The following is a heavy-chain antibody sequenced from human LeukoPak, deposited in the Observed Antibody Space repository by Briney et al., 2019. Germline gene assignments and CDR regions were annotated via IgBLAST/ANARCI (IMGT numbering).Heavy chain of an antibody. J-gene: IGHJ4*02. CDR2: ISGSGGST. D-gene: IGHD4-17*01. CDR3: AKDLVYGTTVYPLDY. V-gene: IGHV3-23*01. Sequence: GGSLSLSCAVSGFTFRSYAMLWARHAPGKALEGVSAISGSGGSTYYADSVKGRFTISRDNSKNTLYLQMNSLRAEDTAVYYCAKDLVYGTTVYPLDYWGQGTLVTVS. CDR1: GFTFRSYA.